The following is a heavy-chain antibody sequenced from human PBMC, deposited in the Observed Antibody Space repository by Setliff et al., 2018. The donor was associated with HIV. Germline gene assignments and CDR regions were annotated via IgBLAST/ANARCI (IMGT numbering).Heavy chain of an antibody. J-gene: IGHJ4*02. CDR3: ATDTAMLQEGTEF. Sequence: PSETLSLTCTVSGGSISGSNYYWAWIRQPPGKGLEWIGSSYYSGSTYYNPSLKSRVTISVDTSKNQFSLKLSSVTAADTAIYYCATDTAMLQEGTEFWGQGTLVTVPS. D-gene: IGHD5-18*01. CDR1: GGSISGSNYY. V-gene: IGHV4-39*01. CDR2: SYYSGST.